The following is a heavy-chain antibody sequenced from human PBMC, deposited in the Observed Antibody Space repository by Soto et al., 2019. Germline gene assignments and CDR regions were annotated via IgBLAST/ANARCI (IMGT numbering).Heavy chain of an antibody. J-gene: IGHJ4*02. CDR2: ISGSGGDT. D-gene: IGHD3-22*01. Sequence: GGSLRLSCAASGFTFSSYVMTWVRQAPGKGLEWVSTISGSGGDTYYADSVKGRFTISRDNSKDTLYLQMSSLRAEDTAVYYCAISSSGYFAYWGQGTLVTVS. CDR3: AISSSGYFAY. CDR1: GFTFSSYV. V-gene: IGHV3-23*01.